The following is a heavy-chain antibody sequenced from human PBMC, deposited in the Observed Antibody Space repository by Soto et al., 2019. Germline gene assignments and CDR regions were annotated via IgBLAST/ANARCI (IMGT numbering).Heavy chain of an antibody. CDR1: GGTFSTYI. CDR3: ARDRITTRGDAFDL. J-gene: IGHJ3*01. Sequence: QVQLVQSGAEVRKPGSSVKVSCKAPGGTFSTYIISWVRQAPGQGLEWMGRIIPIPDITNYAQKFQGRVTVTADRSTSTAYMELTSLKSEATAAYYCARDRITTRGDAFDLWGQGTMVTVSS. D-gene: IGHD3-3*01. V-gene: IGHV1-69*08. CDR2: IIPIPDIT.